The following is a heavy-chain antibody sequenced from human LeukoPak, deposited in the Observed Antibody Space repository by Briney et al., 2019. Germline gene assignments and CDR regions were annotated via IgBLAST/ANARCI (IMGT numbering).Heavy chain of an antibody. J-gene: IGHJ4*02. CDR3: ARGRYSTTTRCSDY. D-gene: IGHD2-2*01. V-gene: IGHV3-74*03. Sequence: GGSLRVSCAASGFTFSSYWMHWVRQAPGKGLVWVSRISTDGSSTTYADSVKGRFTISRDNAKNTLYLEMNSLRAEDTAVYYCARGRYSTTTRCSDYWGQGTLVTVSS. CDR1: GFTFSSYW. CDR2: ISTDGSST.